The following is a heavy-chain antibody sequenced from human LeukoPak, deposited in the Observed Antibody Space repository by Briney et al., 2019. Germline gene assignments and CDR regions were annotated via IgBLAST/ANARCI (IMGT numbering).Heavy chain of an antibody. CDR1: GFTFSSYA. CDR3: AKGLHIVVVVAALY. D-gene: IGHD2-15*01. Sequence: GGSLRPSCAASGFTFSSYAMSWVRQAPGKGLEWVSAISGSGGSTYYADSVKGRFTISRDNSKNTLYLQMNSLRAEDTAVYYCAKGLHIVVVVAALYWGQGTLVTVSS. V-gene: IGHV3-23*01. J-gene: IGHJ4*02. CDR2: ISGSGGST.